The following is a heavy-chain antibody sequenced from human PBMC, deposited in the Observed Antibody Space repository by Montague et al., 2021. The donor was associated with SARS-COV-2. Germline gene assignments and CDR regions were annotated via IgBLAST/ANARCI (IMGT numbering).Heavy chain of an antibody. V-gene: IGHV4-4*09. Sequence: SETLSLTCSVSGGSLRHSYWTCIRQAPERGLEWIGYIYHNGTTKYNPALQSRLTISVDTAKNQFFLSLTSVTAADTAVCYCSRVSSTALRGVIKTSGSYALDVWGPGTTVRVSS. D-gene: IGHD3-10*01. CDR2: IYHNGTT. J-gene: IGHJ6*02. CDR1: GGSLRHSY. CDR3: SRVSSTALRGVIKTSGSYALDV.